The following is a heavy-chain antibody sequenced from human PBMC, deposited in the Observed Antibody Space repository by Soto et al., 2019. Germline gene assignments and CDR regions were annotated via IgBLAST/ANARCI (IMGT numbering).Heavy chain of an antibody. Sequence: GXSVKVSCKASAGSFSNFGISWVRQAPGQGLEWMGGIVPVFGRPNYAQRFRGRLTITADESTSTGYMELISLRSDDTAVYYCAREGSGYNFWGQGTQVTASS. D-gene: IGHD5-12*01. V-gene: IGHV1-69*13. CDR2: IVPVFGRP. J-gene: IGHJ4*02. CDR3: AREGSGYNF. CDR1: AGSFSNFG.